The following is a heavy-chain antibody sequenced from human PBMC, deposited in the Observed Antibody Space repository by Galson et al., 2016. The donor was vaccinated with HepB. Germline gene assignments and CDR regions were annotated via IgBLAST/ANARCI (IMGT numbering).Heavy chain of an antibody. Sequence: SLRLSCAASGFTLSNSAMSWVRQAPGKGLERVANIKFDGNEKDYVDSVKGRFTISRDNAKNSLYLQMNSLRVDDTAVYYCAVGGHVDYCGQGTLVTVSS. J-gene: IGHJ4*02. CDR3: AVGGHVDY. CDR2: IKFDGNEK. D-gene: IGHD1-26*01. CDR1: GFTLSNSA. V-gene: IGHV3-7*03.